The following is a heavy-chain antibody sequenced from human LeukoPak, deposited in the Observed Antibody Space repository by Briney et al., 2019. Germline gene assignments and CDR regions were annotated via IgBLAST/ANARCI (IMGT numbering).Heavy chain of an antibody. CDR1: GFIFSDHY. CDR3: ARDPRYSYFDY. D-gene: IGHD2-15*01. V-gene: IGHV3-11*05. Sequence: GGSLRLSCAASGFIFSDHYMSWIRQAPGKGLEWVSYISSSDSDKKYADSVKGRFTIYRDNAKKSLYLQMNSLRADDTAVYYCARDPRYSYFDYWGQGTPVTVSP. J-gene: IGHJ4*02. CDR2: ISSSDSDK.